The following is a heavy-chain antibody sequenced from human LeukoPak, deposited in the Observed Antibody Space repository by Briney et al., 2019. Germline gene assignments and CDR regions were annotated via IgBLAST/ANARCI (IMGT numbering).Heavy chain of an antibody. CDR3: ARVGDYGDYVNWFDP. D-gene: IGHD4-17*01. J-gene: IGHJ5*02. CDR1: GGSISSSSYY. V-gene: IGHV4-39*07. CDR2: GYHIGST. Sequence: SETLSLTCTVSGGSISSSSYYWGWIRQPPGKGLEWIGSGYHIGSTYFNPSLRSRVTILMDIFKNQFSLKMSSVTAADTAIYYCARVGDYGDYVNWFDPWGPGTLVTVSS.